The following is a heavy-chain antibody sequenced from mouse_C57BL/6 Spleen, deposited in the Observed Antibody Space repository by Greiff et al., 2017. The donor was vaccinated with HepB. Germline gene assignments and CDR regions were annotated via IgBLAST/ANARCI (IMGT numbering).Heavy chain of an antibody. V-gene: IGHV1-80*01. D-gene: IGHD1-1*01. CDR1: GYAFSSYW. CDR2: IYPGDGDT. Sequence: VKLMESGAELVKPGASVKISCKASGYAFSSYWMNWVKQRPGKGLEWIGQIYPGDGDTNYNGKFKGKATLTADKSSSTAYMQLSSLTSEDSAVYFCARSSYYGSSYVDYWGQGTTLTVSS. CDR3: ARSSYYGSSYVDY. J-gene: IGHJ2*01.